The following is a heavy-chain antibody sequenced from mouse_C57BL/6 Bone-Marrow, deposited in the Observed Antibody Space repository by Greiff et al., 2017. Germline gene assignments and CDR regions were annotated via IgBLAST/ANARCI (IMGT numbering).Heavy chain of an antibody. D-gene: IGHD2-5*01. J-gene: IGHJ4*01. CDR2: IDPSDSYT. Sequence: QVQLQQPGAELVMPGASVKLSCKASGYTFTSYWMHWVKQRPGQGLEWIGDIDPSDSYTNYNQKFKGKSTLTVDKSSSTAYMQLSSLTSEDSAVYYCARDYYSNNYYAMDYWGQGTSVTVSS. V-gene: IGHV1-69*01. CDR1: GYTFTSYW. CDR3: ARDYYSNNYYAMDY.